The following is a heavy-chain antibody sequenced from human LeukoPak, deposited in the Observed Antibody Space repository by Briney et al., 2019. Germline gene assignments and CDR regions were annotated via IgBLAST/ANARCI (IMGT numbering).Heavy chain of an antibody. D-gene: IGHD3-22*01. CDR3: AKDPYYYDTSGYNGDY. Sequence: GGSLRLSCAASGFTFSSYDMHWVRQATGKGLEWVSSIHTAGDTYYPPSVKGRFTISRENAESSFYLQMNSLRAEDTAVYYCAKDPYYYDTSGYNGDYWGQGTLVTVSS. CDR2: IHTAGDT. CDR1: GFTFSSYD. J-gene: IGHJ4*02. V-gene: IGHV3-13*04.